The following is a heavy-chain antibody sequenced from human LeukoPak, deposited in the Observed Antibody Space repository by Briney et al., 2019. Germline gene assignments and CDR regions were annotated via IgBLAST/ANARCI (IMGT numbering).Heavy chain of an antibody. V-gene: IGHV4-61*05. CDR3: ARGGNWNHDAFDI. Sequence: PSETLSLTCTVSGGSISSSSYYWGWIRQPPGKGLEWIGFIHDSGNTYYNASLKSRVTISVDTSKNQLSLNLRSVAAADTAVYYCARGGNWNHDAFDIWGQGTMVTVSS. J-gene: IGHJ3*02. CDR2: IHDSGNT. CDR1: GGSISSSSYY. D-gene: IGHD2-21*01.